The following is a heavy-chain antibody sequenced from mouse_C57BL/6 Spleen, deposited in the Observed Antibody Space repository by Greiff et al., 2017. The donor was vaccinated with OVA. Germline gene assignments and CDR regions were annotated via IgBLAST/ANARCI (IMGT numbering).Heavy chain of an antibody. CDR2: IDPNSGGT. J-gene: IGHJ4*01. CDR1: GYTFTSYW. CDR3: ARSDYARDYAMDY. Sequence: QVQLQQPGAELVKPGASVKLSCKASGYTFTSYWMHWVKQRPGRGLEWIGRIDPNSGGTKYNETFKSKATMTVDKPSSTAYMQLSIRTSEDSAVYYCARSDYARDYAMDYWGQGTSVTVSS. D-gene: IGHD2-4*01. V-gene: IGHV1-72*01.